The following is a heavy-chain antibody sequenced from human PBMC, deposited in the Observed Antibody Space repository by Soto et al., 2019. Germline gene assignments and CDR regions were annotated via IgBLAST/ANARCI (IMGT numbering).Heavy chain of an antibody. CDR3: ARTGVDFYFDF. Sequence: PSEPLSLTYVSSGGPISVPYWSWIRQPPGKGLVWIGYVYYSGSTNYNPSLKSRVTMSVDTPKNQFSLKVSSVTAADTAVYYCARTGVDFYFDFWGQGTLVTVS. CDR2: VYYSGST. V-gene: IGHV4-59*11. CDR1: GGPISVPY. D-gene: IGHD3-10*01. J-gene: IGHJ4*02.